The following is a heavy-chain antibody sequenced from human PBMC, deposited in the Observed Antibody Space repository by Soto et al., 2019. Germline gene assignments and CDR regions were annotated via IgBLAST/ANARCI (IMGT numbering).Heavy chain of an antibody. V-gene: IGHV3-30-3*01. CDR3: VRDSQGIVELVYAIGFLDY. Sequence: QVQLVESGGGVVQPGRSLRLSCAVSGFSFNNHAIHWVRQAPGKGLEWVSVISYDGSNKYYADSVKGRFTISRDNSKNTLYLQMNSLKSEDTAVYYCVRDSQGIVELVYAIGFLDYWGQGTLVTVSS. J-gene: IGHJ4*02. CDR1: GFSFNNHA. CDR2: ISYDGSNK. D-gene: IGHD2-8*01.